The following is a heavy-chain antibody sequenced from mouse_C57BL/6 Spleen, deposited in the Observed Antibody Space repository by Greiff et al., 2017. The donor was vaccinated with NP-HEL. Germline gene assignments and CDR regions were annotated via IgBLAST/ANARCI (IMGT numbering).Heavy chain of an antibody. D-gene: IGHD2-2*01. CDR2: IYPGDGDT. CDR1: GYAFRSSW. V-gene: IGHV1-82*01. J-gene: IGHJ1*03. CDR3: ASGYRWYFDV. Sequence: VQLPESGPELVKPGASVKISCKASGYAFRSSWMNWVKQRPGKGLEGIGRIYPGDGDTNYNGKFKGKATLTADKSSSTAYMQLSSLASEDSAFYFCASGYRWYFDVWGTGTTVTVAS.